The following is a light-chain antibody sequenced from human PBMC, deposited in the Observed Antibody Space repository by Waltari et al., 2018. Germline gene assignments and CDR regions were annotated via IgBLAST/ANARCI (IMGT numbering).Light chain of an antibody. J-gene: IGKJ5*01. CDR3: QQYDNLPIT. CDR1: QDISNY. Sequence: IQMTQSQSSLSASVGDRVTITCRASQDISNYLNWYQQKPGRAPKLLIYDASNLETGVPSRFSGSGSGTDFTFTISSLQPEDIATYYCQQYDNLPITFGQGTRLEIK. CDR2: DAS. V-gene: IGKV1-33*01.